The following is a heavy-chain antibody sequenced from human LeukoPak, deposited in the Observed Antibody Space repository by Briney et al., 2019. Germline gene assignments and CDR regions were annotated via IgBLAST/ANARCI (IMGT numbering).Heavy chain of an antibody. Sequence: PGGSLRLSCAASGFTFSSYSMNWVRQAPGKGLEWVSLISSSGGYIYYADSVKGRFTISRDNAKNSLSLQMNSLRAEDAAVYYCARGGTYGYSFSPVRIDYWGQGTLVTVSS. CDR3: ARGGTYGYSFSPVRIDY. D-gene: IGHD5-18*01. CDR1: GFTFSSYS. CDR2: ISSSGGYI. J-gene: IGHJ4*02. V-gene: IGHV3-21*01.